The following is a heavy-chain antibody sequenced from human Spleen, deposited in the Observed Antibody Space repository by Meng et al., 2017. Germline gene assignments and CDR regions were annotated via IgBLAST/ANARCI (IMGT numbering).Heavy chain of an antibody. CDR3: AKDHSSSWYEGPFDY. D-gene: IGHD6-13*01. CDR2: IYYSGST. CDR1: GGSISSYH. V-gene: IGHV4-59*01. Sequence: SETLSLTCTVSGGSISSYHWSWIRQPPGKGLEWIGYIYYSGSTNYKSSLKSRVTISVDTSKNQFSLKLSSVTAADTAVYYCAKDHSSSWYEGPFDYWGQGTLVTVSS. J-gene: IGHJ4*02.